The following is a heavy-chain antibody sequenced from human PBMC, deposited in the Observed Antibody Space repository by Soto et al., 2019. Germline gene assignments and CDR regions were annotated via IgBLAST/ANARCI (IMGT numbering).Heavy chain of an antibody. V-gene: IGHV3-30*18. Sequence: QVQLVESGGGVVQPGRSLRLSCAASGFTFSSYGMHWVRQAPGKGLEWVAVISYDGSNKYYADSVKGRFTISRDNSKNTLYLQMNSLRAEDTAVYYCAKDSGTQRYCPNGVCPEYYFDYWGQGTLVTVSS. D-gene: IGHD2-8*01. CDR1: GFTFSSYG. CDR3: AKDSGTQRYCPNGVCPEYYFDY. CDR2: ISYDGSNK. J-gene: IGHJ4*02.